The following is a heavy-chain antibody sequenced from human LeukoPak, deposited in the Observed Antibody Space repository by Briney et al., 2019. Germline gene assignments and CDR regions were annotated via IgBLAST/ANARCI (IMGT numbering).Heavy chain of an antibody. CDR2: IYYSGST. CDR1: GGSISSGGYY. J-gene: IGHJ4*02. V-gene: IGHV4-31*03. CDR3: ARVGRALVLDY. Sequence: SETLSLTCTVSGGSISSGGYYWSWIRQHPGKGLEWIGYIYYSGSTYYNPSLKSRVTISVDTSKNQFSLKLSSVTAADTAVYYCARVGRALVLDYWGQGTLVTVSS. D-gene: IGHD3-10*01.